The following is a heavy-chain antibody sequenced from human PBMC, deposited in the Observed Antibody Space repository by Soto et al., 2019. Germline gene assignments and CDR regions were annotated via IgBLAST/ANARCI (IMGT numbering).Heavy chain of an antibody. CDR2: IIPILGIA. CDR1: GGTFSSYT. J-gene: IGHJ4*02. D-gene: IGHD2-21*02. CDR3: ARVGSYCGGDCYSF. Sequence: QVQLVQSGAEVKKPGSSVKVSCKASGGTFSSYTISWVRQAPGQGLEWMGRIIPILGIANYAQKFQGRVTIPADKSTSTAYMELSSLRSEDTAVYYCARVGSYCGGDCYSFWGQGTLVTVSS. V-gene: IGHV1-69*02.